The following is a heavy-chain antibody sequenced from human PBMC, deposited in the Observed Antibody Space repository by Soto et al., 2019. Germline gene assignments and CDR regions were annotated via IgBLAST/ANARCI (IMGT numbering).Heavy chain of an antibody. CDR3: ARPRYGSGSYRPRNDWFDP. CDR2: IYYSGST. J-gene: IGHJ5*02. CDR1: GGSISSSSYY. V-gene: IGHV4-39*07. Sequence: PSETLSLTCTVSGGSISSSSYYWGWIRQPPGKGLEWIGSIYYSGSTYYNPSLKSRVTISVDTSKNQFSLKLSSVTAADTAVYYCARPRYGSGSYRPRNDWFDPWGQGTLVTVSS. D-gene: IGHD3-10*01.